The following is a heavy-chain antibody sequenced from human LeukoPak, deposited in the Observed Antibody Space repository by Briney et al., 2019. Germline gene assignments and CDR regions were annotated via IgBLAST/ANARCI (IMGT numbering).Heavy chain of an antibody. J-gene: IGHJ3*02. CDR1: GFIFEDYA. V-gene: IGHV3-9*01. CDR2: ITSNGGYV. Sequence: GGSLRLSCTVSGFIFEDYAMHWVRQVPGKGLEWVSSITSNGGYVAYADSVKGRFSISRDNAKNSLYLQMNSLRAEDTAVYYCARGLLLWFGENTFDIWGQGTMVTVSS. CDR3: ARGLLLWFGENTFDI. D-gene: IGHD3-10*01.